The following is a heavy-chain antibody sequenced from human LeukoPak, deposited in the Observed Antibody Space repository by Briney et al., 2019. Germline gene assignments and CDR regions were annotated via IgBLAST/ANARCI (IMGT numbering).Heavy chain of an antibody. D-gene: IGHD2-8*02. CDR3: AKDPGASVSGFHMDV. V-gene: IGHV3-30*02. CDR2: IWSDGNNR. Sequence: GGSLRLSCAASGFTFRNYGMHWVRQATGRGLEWVSFIWSDGNNRFYADTVKGRFTISRDNSKNMLYLQMDSLRPDDTALYYCAKDPGASVSGFHMDVWGKGTTVIVSS. CDR1: GFTFRNYG. J-gene: IGHJ6*03.